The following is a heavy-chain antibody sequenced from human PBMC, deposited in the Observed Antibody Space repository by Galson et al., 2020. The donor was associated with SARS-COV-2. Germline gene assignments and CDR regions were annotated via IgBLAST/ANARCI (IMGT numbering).Heavy chain of an antibody. D-gene: IGHD2-15*01. Sequence: SETLSLTCTVSGYSISSGYFWGWIRHPPGKGLEWMGSIYHSGSTYYNPSLKSRVTISVDTSKNQFSLKRSSVTAADTAVYYCATYSVVVVAPTPLRADYWGQGTLVTVSS. J-gene: IGHJ4*02. V-gene: IGHV4-38-2*02. CDR1: GYSISSGYF. CDR2: IYHSGST. CDR3: ATYSVVVVAPTPLRADY.